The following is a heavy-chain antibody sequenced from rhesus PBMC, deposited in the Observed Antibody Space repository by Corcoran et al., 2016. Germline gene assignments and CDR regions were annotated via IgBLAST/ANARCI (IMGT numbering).Heavy chain of an antibody. Sequence: QVQLQQWGAGLVKPSETLSLTCAVYGGSISGYYYWRRIRQTPGKGLEWIGYIYGNSASTDYNPSLKNRVTISKDTSKNQFSLKLSSVTAADTAVYYCARGAIAAAGTNDYWGQGVLVTVSS. D-gene: IGHD6-31*01. CDR2: IYGNSAST. V-gene: IGHV4-73*01. CDR1: GGSISGYYY. J-gene: IGHJ4*01. CDR3: ARGAIAAAGTNDY.